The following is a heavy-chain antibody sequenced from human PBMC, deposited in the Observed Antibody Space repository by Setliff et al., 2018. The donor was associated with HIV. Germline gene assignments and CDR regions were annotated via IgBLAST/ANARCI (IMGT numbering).Heavy chain of an antibody. CDR1: GFTFSSYA. CDR3: ARGSSGWGMDFYYYYTDV. V-gene: IGHV3-23*01. Sequence: GGSLRLSCAASGFTFSSYAMSWVRQAPGKGLEWVSAISGSSISHADSVKGRFTISRDNAKNTLYLQMNSLRPEDTAVYYCARGSSGWGMDFYYYYTDVWGEGTTVTVSS. CDR2: ISGSSI. J-gene: IGHJ6*03. D-gene: IGHD6-19*01.